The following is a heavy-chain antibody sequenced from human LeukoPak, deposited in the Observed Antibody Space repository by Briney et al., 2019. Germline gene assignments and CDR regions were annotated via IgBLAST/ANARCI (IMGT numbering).Heavy chain of an antibody. CDR2: ISGSGRTI. V-gene: IGHV3-48*03. D-gene: IGHD6-19*01. CDR1: GFTFSSYE. Sequence: GGSLRLSCAASGFTFSSYEMNWVRQAPGKGLEWVSYISGSGRTIYYANSVKGRFTISRDNAKNSLYLQMNSLRADDTAVYYCARLDASGLDYWGQGTLVTVSS. J-gene: IGHJ4*02. CDR3: ARLDASGLDY.